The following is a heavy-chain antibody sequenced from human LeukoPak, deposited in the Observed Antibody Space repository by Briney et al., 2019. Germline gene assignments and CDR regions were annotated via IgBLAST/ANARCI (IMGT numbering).Heavy chain of an antibody. CDR3: ARGIGYITRPSSCFDY. Sequence: PSETLSLTCTVSGGSISSGSYYWSWIRQPAGKGLEWIGRIYTSGSTNYNPSLKSRVTISVDTSKNQFSLKLSSVTAADTAVYYCARGIGYITRPSSCFDYWGQGTLVTVSS. D-gene: IGHD3-10*01. J-gene: IGHJ4*02. CDR1: GGSISSGSYY. CDR2: IYTSGST. V-gene: IGHV4-61*02.